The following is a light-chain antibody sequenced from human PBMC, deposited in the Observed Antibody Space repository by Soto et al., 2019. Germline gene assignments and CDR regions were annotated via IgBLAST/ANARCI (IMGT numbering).Light chain of an antibody. CDR3: QQYDNWPRT. V-gene: IGKV3-15*01. Sequence: EIVMTQSPATLSVSPGERATLSCWASQSVSSNLAWYQQKSGQAPRLLMYGASTRASGIPARFSGSGSGTEFTLTISSLRSEDFAVYYCQQYDNWPRTFGQGTKVDIK. CDR1: QSVSSN. CDR2: GAS. J-gene: IGKJ1*01.